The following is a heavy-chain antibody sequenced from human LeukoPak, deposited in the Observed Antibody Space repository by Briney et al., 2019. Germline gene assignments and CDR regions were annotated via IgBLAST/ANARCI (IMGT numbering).Heavy chain of an antibody. CDR3: AKGGSLFRELVLFDY. J-gene: IGHJ4*02. V-gene: IGHV3-23*01. CDR2: ISGSGGST. D-gene: IGHD3-10*01. Sequence: PGGSLRLSCAASGFTFSSYAMSWVRQAPGKGPEWVSAISGSGGSTYYADSVKGRFTISRDISKNTLYLQMNSPRAEDTAVYYCAKGGSLFRELVLFDYWGQGTLVTVSS. CDR1: GFTFSSYA.